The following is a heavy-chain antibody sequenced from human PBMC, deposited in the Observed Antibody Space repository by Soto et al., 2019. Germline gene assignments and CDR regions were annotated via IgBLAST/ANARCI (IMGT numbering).Heavy chain of an antibody. V-gene: IGHV4-31*03. Sequence: SETLSLTCTVSGGSTSSGGYYWSWIRQHPGKGLEWIGYIYYSWSTYYNPSLKSRVTISVDTSKNQFSLKLSSVTAADTDVYYGARDGRSGYFDYWGQGNLVPVSP. CDR1: GGSTSSGGYY. CDR3: ARDGRSGYFDY. CDR2: IYYSWST. J-gene: IGHJ4*02. D-gene: IGHD3-22*01.